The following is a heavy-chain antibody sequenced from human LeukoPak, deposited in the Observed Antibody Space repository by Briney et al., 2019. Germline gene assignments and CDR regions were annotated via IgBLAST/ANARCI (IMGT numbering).Heavy chain of an antibody. Sequence: PGGSLRLSCVASGFTLSNYAMSWVRQAPGKGLEWVSSISGSTRSTYYADSVKGRFTISRDNAKNTLFLQMNSLRAEDTAVYYCARGGSPVHYYYMDVWGKGTTVTISS. CDR3: ARGGSPVHYYYMDV. D-gene: IGHD1-1*01. J-gene: IGHJ6*03. CDR2: ISGSTRST. CDR1: GFTLSNYA. V-gene: IGHV3-23*01.